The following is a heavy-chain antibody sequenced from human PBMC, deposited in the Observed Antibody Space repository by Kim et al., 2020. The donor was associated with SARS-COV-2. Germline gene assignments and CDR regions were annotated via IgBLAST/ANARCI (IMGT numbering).Heavy chain of an antibody. CDR2: ISAYNGNT. D-gene: IGHD6-13*01. CDR1: GYTFTSYG. J-gene: IGHJ6*02. V-gene: IGHV1-18*01. Sequence: ASVKVSCKASGYTFTSYGISWVRQAPGQGLEWMGWISAYNGNTNYAQKLQGRVTMTTDTSTSTAYMELRSLRSDDTAVYYCARAIMVGSWGYYYYYGMDVWGQGTTVTVSS. CDR3: ARAIMVGSWGYYYYYGMDV.